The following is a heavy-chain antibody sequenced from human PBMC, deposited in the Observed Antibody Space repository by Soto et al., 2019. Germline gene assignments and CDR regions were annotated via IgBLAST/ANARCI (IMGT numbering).Heavy chain of an antibody. J-gene: IGHJ6*03. V-gene: IGHV1-18*01. CDR2: ISAYNGNT. CDR3: ARALLSKHPSPYYYYNSMPT. Sequence: ASVKVSCKASGYTFTSYGISWVRQAPGQGLEWMGWISAYNGNTNYAQKLQGRVTMTTDTSTSTAYMELRSLRSDDTAVYYCARALLSKHPSPYYYYNSMPTWGTGTTVT. CDR1: GYTFTSYG.